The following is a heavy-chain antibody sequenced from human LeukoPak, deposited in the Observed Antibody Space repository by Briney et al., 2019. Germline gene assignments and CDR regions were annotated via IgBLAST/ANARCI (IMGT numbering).Heavy chain of an antibody. J-gene: IGHJ4*02. CDR2: ISSSSSTI. CDR1: GFTFSSYS. V-gene: IGHV3-48*04. D-gene: IGHD2-2*01. CDR3: ARHTRLGGYYFDF. Sequence: GGSLRLSCAASGFTFSSYSMNWVRQAPGKGLEWVSYISSSSSTIYYADSVKGRFTISRDNAKNSLYLQMDSLRAEDTAVYYCARHTRLGGYYFDFWGQGTLVTVSS.